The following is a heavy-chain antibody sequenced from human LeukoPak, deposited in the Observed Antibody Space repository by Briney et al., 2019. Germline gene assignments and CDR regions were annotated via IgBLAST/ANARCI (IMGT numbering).Heavy chain of an antibody. D-gene: IGHD3-10*01. CDR3: ARVNLRGSNYNWFDP. CDR2: ITPVIKTA. J-gene: IGHJ5*02. CDR1: GGTFLSHT. Sequence: SVKVSCKTSGGTFLSHTFSWVRQAPGHGLEWIGKITPVIKTAKYAQTFQGRVSIYTDKDTTTVYMDLSGLRPDDTADYYCARVNLRGSNYNWFDPWGQGTRVIVSS. V-gene: IGHV1-69*08.